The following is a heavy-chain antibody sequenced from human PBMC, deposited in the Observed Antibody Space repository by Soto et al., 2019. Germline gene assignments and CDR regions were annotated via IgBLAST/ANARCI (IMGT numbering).Heavy chain of an antibody. D-gene: IGHD6-19*01. J-gene: IGHJ4*02. CDR2: FRSRSSYI. CDR3: ARVPQRIAVAGTSNRYYFDY. Sequence: EVQLVESGGGLVKPGGSLRLSGAASGFTFGNHTRTWFRQAPGKGLEWVSPFRSRSSYIYYADSVKGRFTISRDNAKNSLYLQTNSLRAEDTAVYYCARVPQRIAVAGTSNRYYFDYWGQGILVTVSS. V-gene: IGHV3-21*01. CDR1: GFTFGNHT.